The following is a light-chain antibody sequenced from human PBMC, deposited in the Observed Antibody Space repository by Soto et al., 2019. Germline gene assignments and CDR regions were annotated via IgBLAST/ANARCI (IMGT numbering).Light chain of an antibody. CDR2: KAS. J-gene: IGKJ3*01. CDR1: QSISSW. CDR3: QQSFT. V-gene: IGKV1-5*03. Sequence: DIQMTQSPSTLSASVGDRVTITCRASQSISSWLAWYQQKPGKAPKLLIYKASSLESGVPSRFRGSGSGTEFTLTVSRLQPGDFATYYCQQSFTLGPGTKVDI.